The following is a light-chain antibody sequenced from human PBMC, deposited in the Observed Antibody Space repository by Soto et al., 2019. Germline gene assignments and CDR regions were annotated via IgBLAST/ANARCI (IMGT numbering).Light chain of an antibody. CDR3: QQYSSSRT. Sequence: EIVLTQSPSTLSLSPGARATLYCRASQSVSSNHLAWYQQKPGQAPRLLIYGGSSRATGIPVRFSGSGSETDFTLTITRLEPEDFAMYYCQQYSSSRTFGQGTKVDIK. V-gene: IGKV3-20*01. CDR1: QSVSSNH. CDR2: GGS. J-gene: IGKJ1*01.